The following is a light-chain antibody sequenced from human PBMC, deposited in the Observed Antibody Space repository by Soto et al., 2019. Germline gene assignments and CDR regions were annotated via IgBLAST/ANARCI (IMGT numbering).Light chain of an antibody. Sequence: DIQMTQSPSTLSASVGDRVTITCRASQTINKWLAWYQHKPGKAPRLLIYDASTLESGVPSRFSGSGSETEFTLTISSLKPDDFATYHCQQYEGNPTFGQGTTVEVK. CDR2: DAS. V-gene: IGKV1-5*01. CDR3: QQYEGNPT. CDR1: QTINKW. J-gene: IGKJ1*01.